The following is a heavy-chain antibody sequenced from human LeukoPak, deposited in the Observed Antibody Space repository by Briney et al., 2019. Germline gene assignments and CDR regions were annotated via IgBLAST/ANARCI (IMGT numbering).Heavy chain of an antibody. D-gene: IGHD3-22*01. CDR3: ARSYDSSGYYFYGMDV. J-gene: IGHJ6*02. V-gene: IGHV4-59*01. Sequence: SETLSLTCSVSGGSIYSYYGSWIRQPPGKGLEWIGYIYYTGSTNSNPSLKSRATMSIDTSKNQFSLKLSSVTAADTAVYYCARSYDSSGYYFYGMDVWGQGTTVTVSS. CDR2: IYYTGST. CDR1: GGSIYSYY.